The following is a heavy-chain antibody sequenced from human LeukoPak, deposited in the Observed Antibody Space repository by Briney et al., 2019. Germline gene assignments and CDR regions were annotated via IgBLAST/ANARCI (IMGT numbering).Heavy chain of an antibody. CDR2: INHSGST. CDR3: ARSETGQVVPAAISGIAVACAFDY. CDR1: GGSISSGGYY. J-gene: IGHJ4*02. Sequence: ETLSLTCAVSGGSISSGGYYWSWIRQPPGKGLEWIGEINHSGSTNYNPSLKSRVTISVDTSKNQFSLKLSSVTAADTAVYYCARSETGQVVPAAISGIAVACAFDYWGQGTLVTVSS. V-gene: IGHV4-34*01. D-gene: IGHD2-2*02.